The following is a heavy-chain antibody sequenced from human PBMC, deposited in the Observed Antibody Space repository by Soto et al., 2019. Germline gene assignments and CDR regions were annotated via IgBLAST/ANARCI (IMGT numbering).Heavy chain of an antibody. CDR3: ARGAFCGGAPGCRDMDV. CDR2: ISAYNGNT. CDR1: GYTFISHS. V-gene: IGHV1-18*01. Sequence: QIQLVQSGGEVKKPGASVKVSCKSSGYTFISHSITWVRQAPGQGLEWMGRISAYNGNTNYAQKHQGRVTMTTDTSTSIAYMELRSLRSDDTAVYYCARGAFCGGAPGCRDMDVWGQGTTVTVSS. D-gene: IGHD2-21*01. J-gene: IGHJ6*02.